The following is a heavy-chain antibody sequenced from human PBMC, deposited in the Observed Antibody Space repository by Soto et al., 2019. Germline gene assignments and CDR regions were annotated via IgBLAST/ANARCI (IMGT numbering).Heavy chain of an antibody. D-gene: IGHD3-3*02. J-gene: IGHJ6*03. CDR3: ATESRPWHFCYYMDV. V-gene: IGHV3-33*03. CDR1: GFTFSRFN. Sequence: QEHLVESGGGVVQPGGSLRLSCAASGFTFSRFNMHWGRQAPVKGLEWVAAILYAGSKDNYADSVRGRFTISRDNSKNTLFLQLGSLPVEDTAVYYCATESRPWHFCYYMDVWGKGTRVTVSS. CDR2: ILYAGSKD.